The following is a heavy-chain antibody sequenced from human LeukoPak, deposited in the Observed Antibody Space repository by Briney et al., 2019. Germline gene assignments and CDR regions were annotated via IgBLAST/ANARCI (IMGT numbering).Heavy chain of an antibody. J-gene: IGHJ4*02. CDR1: GFTFSSNA. Sequence: SGGSLRLSCSASGFTFSSNAMHWVRQAPGKGLEYVSGINDNGRRTHYGDSLKGRFTISRDNSKNTLYLQMRTLRDEDTAMCYCVKDLSGRYTFDYWGQGTLVTVSS. CDR3: VKDLSGRYTFDY. V-gene: IGHV3-64D*09. CDR2: INDNGRRT. D-gene: IGHD1-26*01.